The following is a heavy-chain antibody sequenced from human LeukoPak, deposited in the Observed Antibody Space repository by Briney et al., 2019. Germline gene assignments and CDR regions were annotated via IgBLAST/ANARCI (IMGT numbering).Heavy chain of an antibody. V-gene: IGHV4-34*01. Sequence: SETLSLTCAVYGGSFSAYYWSWIRQPPGKGLEWIGEINHSGSTNYNPSLKSRVTISVDTSKNQFSLKLSSVTAADTAVYYCARGRITIFGVVISLGNYYYGMDVWGQGTTVTVSS. D-gene: IGHD3-3*01. J-gene: IGHJ6*02. CDR3: ARGRITIFGVVISLGNYYYGMDV. CDR1: GGSFSAYY. CDR2: INHSGST.